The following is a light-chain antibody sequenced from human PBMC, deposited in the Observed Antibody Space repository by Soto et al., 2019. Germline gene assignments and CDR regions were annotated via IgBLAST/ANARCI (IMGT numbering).Light chain of an antibody. J-gene: IGKJ5*01. CDR2: AAS. V-gene: IGKV3-20*01. CDR3: QQYGYSPIT. CDR1: QSVSGNY. Sequence: VVLTQAPGTLSLSPGERASLSCGAGQSVSGNYLAWYQQKPGQAPRLLIYAASSRATGIPDRFSGSGSGTDFTLTIDGLEPEDFVVYCCQQYGYSPITFGQGTRLEIK.